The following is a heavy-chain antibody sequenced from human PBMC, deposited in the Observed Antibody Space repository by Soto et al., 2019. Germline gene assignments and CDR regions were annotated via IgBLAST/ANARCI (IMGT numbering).Heavy chain of an antibody. CDR1: GFTVSSNY. Sequence: GGSLRLSCAASGFTVSSNYMSWVRQAPGKGLEWVSVIYSGGSTYYADSVKGRFTISRDNSKNTLYLQMNSLRAEDTAWYYCARAGYCSGGSCYWFDYWGQGTLVTVSS. CDR3: ARAGYCSGGSCYWFDY. J-gene: IGHJ4*02. D-gene: IGHD2-15*01. CDR2: IYSGGST. V-gene: IGHV3-66*01.